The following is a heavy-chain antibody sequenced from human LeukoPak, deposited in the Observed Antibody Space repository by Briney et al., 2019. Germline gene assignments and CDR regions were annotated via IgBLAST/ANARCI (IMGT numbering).Heavy chain of an antibody. V-gene: IGHV3-11*01. CDR3: AKDFWSGYFYYYYMDV. CDR1: GFTFSDYY. D-gene: IGHD3-3*01. Sequence: AGGSLRLSCAASGFTFSDYYMNWIRQAPGKGLEWVSYISSSGSTIYYADSVKGRFTTSRDNAKNSVFLQMNSLRAEDTAIYYCAKDFWSGYFYYYYMDVWGKGTTVTVSS. J-gene: IGHJ6*03. CDR2: ISSSGSTI.